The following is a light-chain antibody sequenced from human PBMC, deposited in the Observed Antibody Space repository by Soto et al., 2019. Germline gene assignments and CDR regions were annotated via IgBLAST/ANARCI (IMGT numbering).Light chain of an antibody. CDR2: KAS. CDR3: QQYSKFSLT. Sequence: DIQMTQSPSTRSASVGDRVTITCRASESISSWLAWYQQKPGKAPKLLIYKASSLESGVPSRFTGSGSGTEFTLTISSLQPDDFATYYCQQYSKFSLTFGGGTKVEIK. J-gene: IGKJ4*01. V-gene: IGKV1-5*03. CDR1: ESISSW.